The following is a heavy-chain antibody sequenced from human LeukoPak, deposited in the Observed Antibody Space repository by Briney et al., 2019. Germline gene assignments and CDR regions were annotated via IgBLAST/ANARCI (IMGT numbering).Heavy chain of an antibody. CDR1: GFTFSSYA. V-gene: IGHV3-30*02. CDR3: AKDCDFWSGYRDYYYMDV. Sequence: GGSLRLSCAASGFTFSSYAMHWVRQAPGKGLEWVAFIRYDGDNRSYADSVKGRFTISRDNSKNTLYLQMNSLRAEDTAVYYCAKDCDFWSGYRDYYYMDVWGKGTTVTVSS. CDR2: IRYDGDNR. D-gene: IGHD3-3*01. J-gene: IGHJ6*03.